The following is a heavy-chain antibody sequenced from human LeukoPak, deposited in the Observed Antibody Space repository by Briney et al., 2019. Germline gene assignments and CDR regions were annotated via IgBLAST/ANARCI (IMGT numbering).Heavy chain of an antibody. CDR1: GFTFSSYG. CDR3: AKGLAAHPTWFDP. D-gene: IGHD6-6*01. J-gene: IGHJ5*02. Sequence: PGGSLRLSCAASGFTFSSYGMHWVRQAPGKGLEWVAVIWYDGSNKYYADSVKGRFTISRDNSKNTLYLQMNSLRAEDTAVYYCAKGLAAHPTWFDPWGQGTLVTVSS. V-gene: IGHV3-33*06. CDR2: IWYDGSNK.